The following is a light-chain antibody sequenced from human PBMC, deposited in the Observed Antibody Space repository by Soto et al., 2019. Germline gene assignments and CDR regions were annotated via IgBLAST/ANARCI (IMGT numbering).Light chain of an antibody. J-gene: IGLJ3*02. Sequence: QSVLTQPPSASGTPGQRGTISCSGSSSNIGSNYVYWYQQLPGTAPKLLIYRNNQRPSGVPDRFSGSKSGTSASLAISGLRSEDEADYYCAAWDDSLSGRVFGGGTKLTAL. V-gene: IGLV1-47*01. CDR2: RNN. CDR1: SSNIGSNY. CDR3: AAWDDSLSGRV.